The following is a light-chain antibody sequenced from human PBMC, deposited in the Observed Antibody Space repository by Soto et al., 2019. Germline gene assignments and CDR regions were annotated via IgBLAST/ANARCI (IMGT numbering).Light chain of an antibody. Sequence: EIVLTQSPATLSLSPGERATLSCRASQNIGSYLIWYQQKPGQAPRLLISDASNRATGVPARFSGSGSGTDFTLTISSLEPEGFAVFYCQQRANWPITFGQGTRLEIK. CDR1: QNIGSY. CDR3: QQRANWPIT. CDR2: DAS. V-gene: IGKV3-11*01. J-gene: IGKJ5*01.